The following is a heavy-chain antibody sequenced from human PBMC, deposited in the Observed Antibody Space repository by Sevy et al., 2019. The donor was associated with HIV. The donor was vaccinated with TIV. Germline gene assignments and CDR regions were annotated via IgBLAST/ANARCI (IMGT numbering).Heavy chain of an antibody. CDR3: AGGFPVTAMVRYYHYGMDV. D-gene: IGHD5-18*01. Sequence: ASVKVSCKASGYTFTSYDINWVRQATGQGLEWMGWMNPNSGNTGYAQKFQGRVTMTRKTSISTAYMELSSLRSEDTAVYYCAGGFPVTAMVRYYHYGMDVWGQGTTVTVSS. CDR1: GYTFTSYD. CDR2: MNPNSGNT. J-gene: IGHJ6*02. V-gene: IGHV1-8*01.